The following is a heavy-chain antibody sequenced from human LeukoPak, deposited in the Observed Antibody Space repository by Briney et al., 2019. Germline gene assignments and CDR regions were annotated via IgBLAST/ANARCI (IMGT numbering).Heavy chain of an antibody. V-gene: IGHV1-69*13. CDR1: GGTFSSYA. CDR2: TIPIFGTA. D-gene: IGHD5-12*01. CDR3: AMDTDSGYDRYYYYGMDV. J-gene: IGHJ6*02. Sequence: GASVKVSCKASGGTFSSYAISWVRQAPGQGLEWMGGTIPIFGTANYAQKFQGRVTITADESTSTAYMELSSLRSEDTAVYYCAMDTDSGYDRYYYYGMDVWGQGTTVTVSS.